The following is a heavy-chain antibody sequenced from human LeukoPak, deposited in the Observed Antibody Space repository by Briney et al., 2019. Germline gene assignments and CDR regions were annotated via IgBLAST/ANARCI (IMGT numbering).Heavy chain of an antibody. D-gene: IGHD1-26*01. CDR1: GFTFSSYA. CDR3: ATRRDYSGSHGNPVFDY. V-gene: IGHV3-23*01. J-gene: IGHJ4*02. Sequence: GGSLRLSCAASGFTFSSYAMSWVRQAPGKGLEWIASISCSGGNTYYADSVKGLFTISRDNSKNTLYLQMNSLRAEDTAVYYCATRRDYSGSHGNPVFDYWGQGTLVTVSS. CDR2: ISCSGGNT.